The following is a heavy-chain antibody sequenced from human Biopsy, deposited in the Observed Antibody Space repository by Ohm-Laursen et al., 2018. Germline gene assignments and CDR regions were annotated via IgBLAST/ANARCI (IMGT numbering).Heavy chain of an antibody. CDR1: VFSFSRYG. J-gene: IGHJ4*02. D-gene: IGHD7-27*01. Sequence: SSLRLSCAPSVFSFSRYGMHGVRHAPGKGVVGGAVISDDGRNKYYIDSVRGRFTISRDNSKNTLYLQMNNLRAEDTAVFYCAKDLRNNNWGVENWGQGTLVTVSS. CDR3: AKDLRNNNWGVEN. CDR2: ISDDGRNK. V-gene: IGHV3-30*18.